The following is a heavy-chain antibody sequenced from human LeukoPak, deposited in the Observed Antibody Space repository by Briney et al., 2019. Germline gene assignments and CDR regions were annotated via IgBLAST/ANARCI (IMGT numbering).Heavy chain of an antibody. CDR1: GFTFSSYG. V-gene: IGHV3-30*03. J-gene: IGHJ4*02. CDR2: ISYDGSNK. D-gene: IGHD1-26*01. Sequence: GGSLRLSCAASGFTFSSYGMHWVRQAPGKGLEWVAVISYDGSNKYYADSVKGRFTISRDNSKNTLYLQMNSLRAEDTAVYYCARGRITGFSGSQDMDYWGQGTLVTVSS. CDR3: ARGRITGFSGSQDMDY.